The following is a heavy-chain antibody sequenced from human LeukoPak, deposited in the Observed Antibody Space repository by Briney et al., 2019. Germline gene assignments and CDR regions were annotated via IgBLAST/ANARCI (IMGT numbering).Heavy chain of an antibody. V-gene: IGHV4-61*01. CDR1: GGSVSSGSYY. Sequence: SETLSLTCTVSGGSVSSGSYYWSWIRQPPGKGLEWIGYIYYSGSTNYNPPLKSRVTISVDTSKNQFSLKLSSVTAADTAVYYCARDRRFRFDPWGQGTLVTVSS. J-gene: IGHJ5*02. CDR3: ARDRRFRFDP. CDR2: IYYSGST.